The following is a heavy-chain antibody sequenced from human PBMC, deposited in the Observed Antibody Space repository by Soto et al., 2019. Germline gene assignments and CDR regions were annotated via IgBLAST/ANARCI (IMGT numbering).Heavy chain of an antibody. J-gene: IGHJ5*02. CDR1: GGSISSYY. V-gene: IGHV4-59*01. CDR2: IYYSGST. Sequence: QVQLQESGPGLVKPSETLSLTCTVSGGSISSYYWSWIRQPPGKGLEWIGYIYYSGSTNYNPSLKSRVXXSXDXXKNQFSLKLSSVTAADTAVYYCARSTHSSSFWFDPWGQGTLVTVSS. D-gene: IGHD6-6*01. CDR3: ARSTHSSSFWFDP.